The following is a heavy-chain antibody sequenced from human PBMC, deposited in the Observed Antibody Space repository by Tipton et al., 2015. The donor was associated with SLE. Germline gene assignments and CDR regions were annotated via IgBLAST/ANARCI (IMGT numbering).Heavy chain of an antibody. Sequence: SLRLSCAASGFTFDNFGIHWVRQAPGKGLEWVGRTRNKANRYTTEYAASVKGRFTISRDDSKDSLYLQMNSLKTEDTAVYYCARASYYYDSSGYQVGAFDIWGQGTMVTVSS. CDR1: GFTFDNFG. D-gene: IGHD3-22*01. CDR3: ARASYYYDSSGYQVGAFDI. V-gene: IGHV3-72*01. CDR2: TRNKANRYTT. J-gene: IGHJ3*02.